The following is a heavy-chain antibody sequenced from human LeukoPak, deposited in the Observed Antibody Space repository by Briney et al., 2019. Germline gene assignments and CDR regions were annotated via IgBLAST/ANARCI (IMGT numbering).Heavy chain of an antibody. CDR3: ARGALRGYPTYYYYGMDV. D-gene: IGHD3-22*01. CDR1: GGSISSGGYY. J-gene: IGHJ6*02. V-gene: IGHV4-31*03. CDR2: IYYSGST. Sequence: PSQTLSLTCTVSGGSISSGGYYWSWIRQHPGKGLEWIGYIYYSGSTYYNPSLKSRVTISVDTSKNQFSLKLSSVTAADTAVYYCARGALRGYPTYYYYGMDVWGQGTTVTVSS.